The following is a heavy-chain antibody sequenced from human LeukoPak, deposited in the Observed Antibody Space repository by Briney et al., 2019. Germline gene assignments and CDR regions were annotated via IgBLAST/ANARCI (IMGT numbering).Heavy chain of an antibody. Sequence: SETLSLTCTVSGGSISSSSYYWGWIRQPPGKGLEWIGSIYYSGSTYYNPSLKSRVTISVDTSKNQFSLKLSSVTAADTAVYYCTRVREWLEGVFDYWGQGTLVTVSS. D-gene: IGHD3-3*01. CDR2: IYYSGST. CDR3: TRVREWLEGVFDY. V-gene: IGHV4-39*07. CDR1: GGSISSSSYY. J-gene: IGHJ4*02.